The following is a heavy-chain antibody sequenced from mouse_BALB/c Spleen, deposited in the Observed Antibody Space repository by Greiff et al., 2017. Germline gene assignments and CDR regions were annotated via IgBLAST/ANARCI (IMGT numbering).Heavy chain of an antibody. CDR3: ARGGNYLYYYAMDY. V-gene: IGHV1-18*01. CDR2: INPYNGGT. D-gene: IGHD2-1*01. CDR1: GYSFTGYT. J-gene: IGHJ4*01. Sequence: EVQLVESGPELVKPGASMKISCKASGYSFTGYTMNWVKQSHGKNLEWIGLINPYNGGTSYNQKFKGKATLTVDKSSSTAYMELLSLTSEDSAVYYCARGGNYLYYYAMDYWGQGTSVTVSS.